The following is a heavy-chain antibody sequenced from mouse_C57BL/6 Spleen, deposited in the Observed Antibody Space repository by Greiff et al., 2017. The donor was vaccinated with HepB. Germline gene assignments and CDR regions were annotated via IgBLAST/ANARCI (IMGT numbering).Heavy chain of an antibody. CDR2: ISDGGSYT. V-gene: IGHV5-4*03. CDR3: ASLYSNYEAMDY. Sequence: EVKLVESGGGLVKPGGSLKLSCAASGFTFSSYAMSWVRQTPEKRLEWVATISDGGSYTYYPDNVKGRFTISRDNAKNNLYLQMSHLKSEDTAMYYCASLYSNYEAMDYWGQGTSVTVSS. D-gene: IGHD2-5*01. CDR1: GFTFSSYA. J-gene: IGHJ4*01.